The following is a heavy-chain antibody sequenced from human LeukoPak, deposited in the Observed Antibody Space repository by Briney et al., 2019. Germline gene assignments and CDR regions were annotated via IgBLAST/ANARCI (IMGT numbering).Heavy chain of an antibody. D-gene: IGHD6-19*01. CDR1: GYSISTGDY. CDR2: IYFSGIT. Sequence: PSETLSLTCDVSGYSISTGDYWDWIRQPPGKGLEWIGSIYFSGITYYNPSLKSRVTISADMSENQFSLRLSSVTAADSAVYYCARADGQWLGKIDYWGQGTLVAVSS. J-gene: IGHJ4*02. CDR3: ARADGQWLGKIDY. V-gene: IGHV4-38-2*01.